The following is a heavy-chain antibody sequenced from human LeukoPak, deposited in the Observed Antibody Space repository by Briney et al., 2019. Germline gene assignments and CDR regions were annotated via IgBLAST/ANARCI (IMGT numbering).Heavy chain of an antibody. Sequence: GGSLRLSCAASGFTFSSYSMNWARQAPGKGLEWVAIISNDERNKYYSDSVKGRFTISRDNSKSTVYLQMNSLRPEDTAVYYCARPSPPGDGYNPCDYWGPGALVIVSS. CDR2: ISNDERNK. CDR1: GFTFSSYS. J-gene: IGHJ4*02. CDR3: ARPSPPGDGYNPCDY. D-gene: IGHD5-24*01. V-gene: IGHV3-30*03.